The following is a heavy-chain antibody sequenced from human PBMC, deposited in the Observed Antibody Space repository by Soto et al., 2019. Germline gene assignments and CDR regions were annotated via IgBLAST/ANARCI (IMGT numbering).Heavy chain of an antibody. CDR2: IYCDDNK. CDR3: AHRFNWNGLFDY. Sequence: QITLKESGPTLVKPTQTLTLTCTFSGFSLSTSGVGVGWIRQPPGKALEWLALIYCDDNKRYTPSLKSRLTITKDTSKHQVVLTMTNMDPVDTATYCCAHRFNWNGLFDYWGQGTLVTVSS. J-gene: IGHJ4*02. CDR1: GFSLSTSGVG. V-gene: IGHV2-5*02. D-gene: IGHD1-20*01.